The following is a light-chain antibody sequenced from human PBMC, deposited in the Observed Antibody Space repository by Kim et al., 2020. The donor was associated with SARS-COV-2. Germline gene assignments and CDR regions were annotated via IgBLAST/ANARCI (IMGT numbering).Light chain of an antibody. CDR1: QSVSSNF. V-gene: IGKV3-20*01. CDR2: SAS. CDR3: QQYATSPET. J-gene: IGKJ1*01. Sequence: ENVLTQSPGTLSLSPGERATLSCRASQSVSSNFLAWYQQKAGQAPRLVIYSASSRASGIPDRFSGSGSGTDFTLTISTLEPEDFEVYYCQQYATSPETFGQGTKVDIK.